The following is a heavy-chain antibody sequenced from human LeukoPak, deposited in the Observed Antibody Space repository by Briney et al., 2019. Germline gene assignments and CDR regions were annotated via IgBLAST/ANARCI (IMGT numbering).Heavy chain of an antibody. Sequence: ASVKVSCKASGYTFTGYYMHWVRQAPGQGLEWMGWINPNSGGTNYAQKFQGRVTMTRNTSISTAYMELSSLRSEDTAVYYCARGLGSSWQNFDYWGQGTLVTVSS. CDR2: INPNSGGT. CDR1: GYTFTGYY. CDR3: ARGLGSSWQNFDY. J-gene: IGHJ4*02. V-gene: IGHV1-2*02. D-gene: IGHD6-13*01.